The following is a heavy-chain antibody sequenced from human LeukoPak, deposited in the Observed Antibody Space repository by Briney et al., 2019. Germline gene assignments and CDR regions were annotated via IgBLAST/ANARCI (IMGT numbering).Heavy chain of an antibody. D-gene: IGHD3-10*01. CDR2: IKQDGSEK. CDR3: ARSPGVSGSYYNYYYYGMDV. CDR1: GFTFSSYW. Sequence: GGSLRLSCAASGFTFSSYWMSWVRQAPGKGLEWVANIKQDGSEKYYVDSVKGRFTISRDNAKNPLYLQMNSLRAEDTAVYYCARSPGVSGSYYNYYYYGMDVWGQGTTVTVSS. V-gene: IGHV3-7*01. J-gene: IGHJ6*02.